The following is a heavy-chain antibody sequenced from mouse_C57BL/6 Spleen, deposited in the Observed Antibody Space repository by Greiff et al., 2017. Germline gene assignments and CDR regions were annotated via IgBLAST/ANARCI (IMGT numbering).Heavy chain of an antibody. CDR3: ARGDYDFDY. Sequence: QVQLQQPGAELVKPGASVKMSCKASGYTFTSYWMHWVKQRPGQGLEWIGDIYPGSGSTNYNEKFKSKATLTVDTSSSTAYMQLSSLTSEDSAVXYCARGDYDFDYWGQGTTLTVSS. J-gene: IGHJ2*01. V-gene: IGHV1-55*01. CDR1: GYTFTSYW. D-gene: IGHD1-1*02. CDR2: IYPGSGST.